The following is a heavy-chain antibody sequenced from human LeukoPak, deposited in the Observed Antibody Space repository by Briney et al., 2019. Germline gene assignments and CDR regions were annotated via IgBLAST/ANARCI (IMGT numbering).Heavy chain of an antibody. Sequence: SETLSLTCSVSGDSFSGYYWTWIRQPPGKGLEWIGYVYYSGGTSYNPSLRSRVTISVDSSKSQFSLKLSSVTAADTAVYYCARAVEMATILFDYWGQGTLVTVSS. CDR3: ARAVEMATILFDY. CDR2: VYYSGGT. D-gene: IGHD5-24*01. CDR1: GDSFSGYY. V-gene: IGHV4-59*08. J-gene: IGHJ4*02.